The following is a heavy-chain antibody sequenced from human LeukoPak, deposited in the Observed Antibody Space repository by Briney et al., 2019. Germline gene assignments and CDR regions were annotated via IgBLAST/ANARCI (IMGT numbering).Heavy chain of an antibody. CDR1: GFTFSSYG. CDR2: ISYDGSNK. J-gene: IGHJ4*02. V-gene: IGHV3-30*18. Sequence: GGSLRLSCAASGFTFSSYGMHWVRQAPGKGLEWVAVISYDGSNKYYADSVKGRFTISRDNSKNTLYLQMNSLRVEGTAVYYCANPGGYSSGWTPFDYGGQGTLVTVSS. D-gene: IGHD6-19*01. CDR3: ANPGGYSSGWTPFDY.